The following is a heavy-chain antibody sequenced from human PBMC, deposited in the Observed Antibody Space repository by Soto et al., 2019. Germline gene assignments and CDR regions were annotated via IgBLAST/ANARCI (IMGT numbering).Heavy chain of an antibody. V-gene: IGHV4-59*01. CDR2: IYYSGST. CDR1: GGSISSYY. J-gene: IGHJ4*02. Sequence: LSLTCSVSGGSISSYYWSWIRQPPGKGLEWTGYIYYSGSTNYNPSLKSRVTISIDTSKKQFSLKLSSVTAADTAVYYCARGASVVATPHYFDYWGQGTLVTVSS. D-gene: IGHD2-15*01. CDR3: ARGASVVATPHYFDY.